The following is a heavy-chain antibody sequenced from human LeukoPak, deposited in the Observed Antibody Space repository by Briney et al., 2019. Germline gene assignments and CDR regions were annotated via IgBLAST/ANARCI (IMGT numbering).Heavy chain of an antibody. J-gene: IGHJ3*01. D-gene: IGHD6-13*01. CDR1: GFTFSSYA. Sequence: GGSLRLSCAASGFTFSSYALHWVRQAPGKGLEWVAVISYDGSNEYYADSVKGRFTISRDNSKNTLYLQMNSLRAEDTAVYYCASGHSNSWGQGTMVTVSS. CDR2: ISYDGSNE. V-gene: IGHV3-30*04. CDR3: ASGHSNS.